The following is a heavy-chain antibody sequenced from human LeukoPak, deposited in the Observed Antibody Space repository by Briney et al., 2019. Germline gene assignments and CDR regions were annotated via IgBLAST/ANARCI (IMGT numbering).Heavy chain of an antibody. CDR1: GYTFTSYD. CDR2: INPNSGGT. CDR3: ARGMGGWHGAKVDY. J-gene: IGHJ4*02. Sequence: ASVKVSCKASGYTFTSYDMNWVRQAPGQGLEWMGWINPNSGGTNYAQKFQGRVTMTRDTSISTAYMELSRLRSDDTAVYYCARGMGGWHGAKVDYWGQGTLVTVSS. V-gene: IGHV1-2*02. D-gene: IGHD6-19*01.